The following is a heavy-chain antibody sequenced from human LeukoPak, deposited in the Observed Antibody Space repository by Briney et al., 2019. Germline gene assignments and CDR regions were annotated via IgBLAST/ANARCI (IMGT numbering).Heavy chain of an antibody. D-gene: IGHD2-2*01. V-gene: IGHV4-34*01. Sequence: SETLSLTCAVYGGSFGGYYWSWIRQPPGKGLEWIGEINHSGSTNYNPSLKSRVTISVDTSKNQFSLKLSSVTAADTAVYYCARGTTTFIVVVPAAAFDYWGQGTLVTVSS. CDR1: GGSFGGYY. J-gene: IGHJ4*02. CDR2: INHSGST. CDR3: ARGTTTFIVVVPAAAFDY.